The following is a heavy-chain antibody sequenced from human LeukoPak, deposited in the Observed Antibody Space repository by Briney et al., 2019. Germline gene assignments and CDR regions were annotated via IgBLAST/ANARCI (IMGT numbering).Heavy chain of an antibody. Sequence: PSETLSLTCSVSGASFSTNYWSWIRQPPGRGLAWIGYVFDSGSTNYNPSLKSRVTISVDTSTKQFSLRLSSVTAADTAVYYCARLYQQSKWKYYYYYMDVWGKGTAVTVSS. CDR3: ARLYQQSKWKYYYYYMDV. J-gene: IGHJ6*03. D-gene: IGHD1-1*01. CDR2: VFDSGST. CDR1: GASFSTNY. V-gene: IGHV4-59*01.